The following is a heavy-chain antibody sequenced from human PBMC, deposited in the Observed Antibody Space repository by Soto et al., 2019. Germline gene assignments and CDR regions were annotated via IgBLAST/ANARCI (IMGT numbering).Heavy chain of an antibody. Sequence: QVQLHQSGPGLVKPSQTLSLECTVTGGSVNTGDNYWSWVRQSPGRGLEWIGYIYHTGNTFYNPALENRVTMSVDASKNQFSLTLTSVTAADTAVYFCAREPLDGMDVWGQGTNVTVSS. J-gene: IGHJ6*02. CDR2: IYHTGNT. CDR3: AREPLDGMDV. V-gene: IGHV4-30-4*01. CDR1: GGSVNTGDNY.